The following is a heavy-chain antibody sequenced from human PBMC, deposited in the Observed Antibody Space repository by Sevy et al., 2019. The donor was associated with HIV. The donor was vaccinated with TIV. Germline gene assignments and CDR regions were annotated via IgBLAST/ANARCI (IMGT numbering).Heavy chain of an antibody. CDR1: GFTFSSYA. J-gene: IGHJ3*02. CDR2: LSGSGGST. CDR3: AKDRVWELGDAFDI. D-gene: IGHD6-13*01. Sequence: GGSLRLSCAASGFTFSSYAMNWVRQAPGKGLEWVSGLSGSGGSTNYADSVKGRFTNSRDNSKNTLYLQMSSLRAEDTAVYYCAKDRVWELGDAFDIWGQGTMVTVSS. V-gene: IGHV3-23*01.